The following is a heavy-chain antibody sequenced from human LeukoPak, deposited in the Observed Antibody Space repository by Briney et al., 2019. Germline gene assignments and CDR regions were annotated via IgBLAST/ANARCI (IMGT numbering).Heavy chain of an antibody. CDR1: GFTFSSYG. Sequence: PGGSLRLSCVASGFTFSSYGMHWVRQAPGKGLEWVAFIRYDGSNEYVDSVKGRFTISRDNSKNTLYLQMNSLRAEDTAVYYCARSYSSSWYVFDYWGQGTLVTVSS. CDR3: ARSYSSSWYVFDY. V-gene: IGHV3-30*02. CDR2: IRYDGSNE. D-gene: IGHD6-13*01. J-gene: IGHJ4*02.